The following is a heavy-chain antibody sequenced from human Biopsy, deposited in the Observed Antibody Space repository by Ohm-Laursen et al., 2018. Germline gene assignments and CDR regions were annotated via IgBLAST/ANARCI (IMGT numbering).Heavy chain of an antibody. CDR3: ARSPGRDRMDV. V-gene: IGHV3-48*03. Sequence: SLRLSCAASGFTFNSHEMNWVRQAPGKGLEWISYITGSSSTIYYADSVKGRFTISRDNDKNSLYLQMNSLRAEDTAVYHCARSPGRDRMDVWGQGTTVIVSS. CDR1: GFTFNSHE. J-gene: IGHJ6*02. CDR2: ITGSSSTI. D-gene: IGHD1-14*01.